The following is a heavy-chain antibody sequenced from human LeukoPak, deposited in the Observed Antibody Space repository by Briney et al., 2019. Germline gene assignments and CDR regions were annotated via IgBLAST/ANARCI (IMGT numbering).Heavy chain of an antibody. V-gene: IGHV3-30*02. CDR2: IRYDGSNK. CDR1: GFTFSSYG. Sequence: GGSLRLSCAASGFTFSSYGMHWVRQAPGKGLEWVAFIRYDGSNKYYADSVKGRFTISRDNSKNTLYLQMNSLRAEDTAVYYCAKDYYDSSGYPYFAYWGQGTLVTVSS. D-gene: IGHD3-22*01. J-gene: IGHJ4*02. CDR3: AKDYYDSSGYPYFAY.